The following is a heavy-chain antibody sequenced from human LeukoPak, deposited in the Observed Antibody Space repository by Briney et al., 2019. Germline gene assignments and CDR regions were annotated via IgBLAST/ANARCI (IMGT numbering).Heavy chain of an antibody. CDR1: GGSCDDYY. CDR3: ARGTDRSKAGDL. J-gene: IGHJ5*02. Sequence: SETLSLTCAVHGGSCDDYYCSWIRQPPGKGLEWIGEIHPHGIFYYNSSLTSRVTISIDTSKSQFSLRLTSVTAADTAFYYCARGTDRSKAGDLWGQGSLVIVSS. V-gene: IGHV4-34*01. CDR2: IHPHGIF.